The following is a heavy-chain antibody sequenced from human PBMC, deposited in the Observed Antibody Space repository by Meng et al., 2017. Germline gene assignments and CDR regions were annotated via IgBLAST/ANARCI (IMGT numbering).Heavy chain of an antibody. Sequence: GGSLRLSCAASGFTFSSYAMSWVRQAPGKGLEWVSAISGSGGSTYYADSVKGRFTISRDNAKNSLYLQMNSLRAEDTAVYYCARVVFGELLSFDYWGQGTRVTGYS. CDR3: ARVVFGELLSFDY. J-gene: IGHJ4*02. V-gene: IGHV3-23*01. CDR2: ISGSGGST. D-gene: IGHD3-10*02. CDR1: GFTFSSYA.